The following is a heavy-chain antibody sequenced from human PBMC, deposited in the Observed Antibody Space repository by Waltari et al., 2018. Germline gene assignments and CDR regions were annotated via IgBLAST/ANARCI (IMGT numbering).Heavy chain of an antibody. CDR1: GFMFSRYW. D-gene: IGHD2-2*01. J-gene: IGHJ4*02. V-gene: IGHV3-7*01. CDR2: INYDGSQK. CDR3: AKSRGFEY. Sequence: EVQLVESGGGLVQPGGSLRLSCGASGFMFSRYWMSWVRQTPGKGLEGVAKINYDGSQKYYVDSVKGRFTISRDNAKNSVYLQMNSLRVEDTAVYYCAKSRGFEYWGQGTLITVSS.